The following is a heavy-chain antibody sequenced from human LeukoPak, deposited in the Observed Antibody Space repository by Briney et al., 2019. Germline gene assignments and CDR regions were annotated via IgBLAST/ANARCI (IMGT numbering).Heavy chain of an antibody. J-gene: IGHJ1*01. CDR3: AGGDLT. V-gene: IGHV3-7*04. CDR2: IKQDGSEK. D-gene: IGHD1-14*01. CDR1: GLTFSSYW. Sequence: PGGSLRLSCAASGLTFSSYWMSWVRQAPGKGLEWVANIKQDGSEKYYVDSVKGRFTISRDNAKSSLYLQMNSLRAEDTAVCYCAGGDLTGGQGTLVTVSS.